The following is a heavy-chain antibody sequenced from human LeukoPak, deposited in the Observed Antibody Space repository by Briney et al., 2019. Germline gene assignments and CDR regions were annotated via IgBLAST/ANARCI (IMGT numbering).Heavy chain of an antibody. CDR3: ARAQGDCSSTSCYSPSVVDV. CDR2: INHSGST. V-gene: IGHV4-34*01. Sequence: PSETLSLTCAVYGGSFSGYYWSWIRQPPGKGLEWIGEINHSGSTNYNPSLKSRVTISVDTSKNQFSLKLSSVTAADTAVYYCARAQGDCSSTSCYSPSVVDVWGQGTTVTVSS. D-gene: IGHD2-2*02. J-gene: IGHJ6*02. CDR1: GGSFSGYY.